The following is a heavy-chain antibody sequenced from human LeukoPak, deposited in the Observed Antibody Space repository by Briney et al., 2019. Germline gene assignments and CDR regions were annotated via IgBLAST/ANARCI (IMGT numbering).Heavy chain of an antibody. CDR2: ISAYNGNT. Sequence: ASVKVSCKASGYTFTSYGISWVRQAPGQGLEWMGWISAYNGNTNYAQKLQGRVTMTTDTSTSTAYMELRSLRSADTAVYYCARDPPSGSYLDIWGQGTMVTVSS. CDR1: GYTFTSYG. J-gene: IGHJ3*02. CDR3: ARDPPSGSYLDI. V-gene: IGHV1-18*01.